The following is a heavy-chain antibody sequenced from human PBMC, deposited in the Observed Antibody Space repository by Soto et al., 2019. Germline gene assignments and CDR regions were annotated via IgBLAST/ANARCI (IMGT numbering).Heavy chain of an antibody. Sequence: QVRLVQSGAEVKKPGASVEVSCKASGYTFSTYGINWVRQAPGQGLEWMGWISPYNGNTKYEQKFQGRVTMTTDTSTSTAYMELKSLRSDDTAVYYCARDLSDSGGFDPWGQGTLVTVSS. CDR3: ARDLSDSGGFDP. CDR2: ISPYNGNT. J-gene: IGHJ5*02. D-gene: IGHD3-10*01. V-gene: IGHV1-18*04. CDR1: GYTFSTYG.